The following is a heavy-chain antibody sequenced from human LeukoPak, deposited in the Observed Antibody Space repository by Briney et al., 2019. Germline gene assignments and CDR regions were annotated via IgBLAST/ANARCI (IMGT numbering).Heavy chain of an antibody. CDR2: ISGSGGST. CDR3: AKGEITVTVKGVFDY. Sequence: RTGGSLRLSCAASGFTFSSYAMSWVRQAPGKGLEWVSAISGSGGSTYYADSVKGRFTISRDNSKNTLYLQMNSLRAEDTAVYYCAKGEITVTVKGVFDYWGQGTLVTVSS. D-gene: IGHD4-17*01. CDR1: GFTFSSYA. V-gene: IGHV3-23*01. J-gene: IGHJ4*02.